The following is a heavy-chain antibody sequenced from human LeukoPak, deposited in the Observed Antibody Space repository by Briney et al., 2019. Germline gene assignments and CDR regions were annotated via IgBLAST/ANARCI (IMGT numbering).Heavy chain of an antibody. Sequence: GASVKVSCKASGYTSTSYGISWVRQAPGQGLEWMGWISAYNGNTNYAQKLQGRVTMTTDTSTSTAYMELRSLRSDDTAVYYCARRSSGYDYYYYYGMDVWGKGTTVTVSS. J-gene: IGHJ6*04. CDR3: ARRSSGYDYYYYYGMDV. CDR2: ISAYNGNT. CDR1: GYTSTSYG. D-gene: IGHD5-12*01. V-gene: IGHV1-18*04.